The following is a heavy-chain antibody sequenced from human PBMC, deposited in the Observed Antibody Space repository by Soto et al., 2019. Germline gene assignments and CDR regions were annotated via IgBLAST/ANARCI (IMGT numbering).Heavy chain of an antibody. Sequence: SETLSLTCTVSGGSISSYYWSWIRQPPGKGLEWIGYIYYSGSTNYNPSLKSRVTISVDTSKNQFSLKLSSVTAADTAVYYCARSRAYYDILTGYHYGSVFDYWGQGTLVTVSS. V-gene: IGHV4-59*01. CDR2: IYYSGST. J-gene: IGHJ4*02. CDR3: ARSRAYYDILTGYHYGSVFDY. CDR1: GGSISSYY. D-gene: IGHD3-9*01.